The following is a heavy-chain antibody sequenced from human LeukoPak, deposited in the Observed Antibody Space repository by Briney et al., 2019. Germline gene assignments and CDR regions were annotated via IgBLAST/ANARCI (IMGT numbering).Heavy chain of an antibody. D-gene: IGHD6-13*01. CDR1: GFTFSSYA. CDR2: ISSNGGST. Sequence: GGSLRLSCAASGFTFSSYAMHWVRQAPGKGLEYVSAISSNGGSTYYANSVKGRFTISRDNSKNTLYLQMGSLRAEGMAVYYCARGYSSSWYFFPHDAFDIWGQGTMVTVSS. CDR3: ARGYSSSWYFFPHDAFDI. J-gene: IGHJ3*02. V-gene: IGHV3-64*01.